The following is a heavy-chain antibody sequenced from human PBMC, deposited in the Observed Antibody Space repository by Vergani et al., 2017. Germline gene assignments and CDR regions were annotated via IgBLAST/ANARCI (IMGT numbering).Heavy chain of an antibody. CDR3: ASYYDYVWGSYPKDAFDI. V-gene: IGHV3-30*02. Sequence: VQLVESGGGVVQPGGSLRLSCAASGFTFSSYGMHWVRQAPGKGLEWVAFIRYDGSNKYYADSVKGRFTISRDNARNSLYLQMNSLRAEDTAVYYCASYYDYVWGSYPKDAFDIWGQGTMVTVSS. J-gene: IGHJ3*02. CDR1: GFTFSSYG. CDR2: IRYDGSNK. D-gene: IGHD3-16*02.